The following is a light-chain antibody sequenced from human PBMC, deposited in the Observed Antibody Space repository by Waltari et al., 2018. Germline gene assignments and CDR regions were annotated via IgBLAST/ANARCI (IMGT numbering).Light chain of an antibody. V-gene: IGLV3-21*02. J-gene: IGLJ1*01. CDR1: NIGSKS. CDR2: DDS. CDR3: QVWDSSSDPNYV. Sequence: SYVLTQPPSVSVAPGQTARITCGGNNIGSKSVHWYEQKPGQAPLLVVYDDSDRPSGFPERFSGSNAGNTATLTISRVEAGDEADYYCQVWDSSSDPNYVFGTGTKVTVL.